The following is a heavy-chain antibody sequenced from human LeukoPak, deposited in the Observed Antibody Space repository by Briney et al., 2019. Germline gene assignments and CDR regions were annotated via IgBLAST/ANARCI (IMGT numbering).Heavy chain of an antibody. Sequence: SETLSLTCTVSGGSISSYYWRWIRQPPGKGLEWIGYIYYSGSTNYNPSLKSRVTISVDASKNQFSLKLSSVTAADTAVYYCARDLGSAAVAGWFDPWGQGTLVTVSS. D-gene: IGHD2-2*03. CDR1: GGSISSYY. V-gene: IGHV4-59*01. CDR2: IYYSGST. CDR3: ARDLGSAAVAGWFDP. J-gene: IGHJ5*02.